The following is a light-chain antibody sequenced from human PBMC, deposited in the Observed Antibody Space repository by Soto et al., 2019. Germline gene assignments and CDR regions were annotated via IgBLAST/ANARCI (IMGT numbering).Light chain of an antibody. V-gene: IGKV3-15*01. Sequence: EIVMTQSPATLFVSPGERATLSCRASQSVSRNLAWYQQKPGQAPRLLIYDASTRATGIPDRFSGGGSGTEFTLTISSLQSEDFAVYYCQQYNNWPPTLGGGTKV. CDR3: QQYNNWPPT. CDR2: DAS. J-gene: IGKJ4*01. CDR1: QSVSRN.